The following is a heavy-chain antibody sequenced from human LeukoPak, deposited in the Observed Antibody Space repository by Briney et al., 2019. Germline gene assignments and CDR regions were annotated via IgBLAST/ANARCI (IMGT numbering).Heavy chain of an antibody. V-gene: IGHV3-30*04. Sequence: PGGSLRLSCEVSVFSFYLFSMYWIRQTPDKGLEWLAVASHDETTKLYADSVKGRFTISRDNSQNTVYLQMNSLKVDDTAFYFCARSRLGLWLSVIDYWGQGTLVTVSA. CDR2: ASHDETTK. CDR1: VFSFYLFS. CDR3: ARSRLGLWLSVIDY. D-gene: IGHD3-9*01. J-gene: IGHJ4*01.